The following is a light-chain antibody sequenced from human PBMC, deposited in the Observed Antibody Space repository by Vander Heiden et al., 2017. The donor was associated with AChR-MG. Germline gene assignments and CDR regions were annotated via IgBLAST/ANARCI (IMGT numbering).Light chain of an antibody. CDR1: LIEVGGYNY. CDR2: DVS. J-gene: IGLJ1*01. Sequence: QSALTHPASVSGSPGQSINISCTGPLIEVGGYNYVSWYHHHPGQAPKLMIYDVSNRPSGVSNRFSGSKSGNTASLTISGLQAEDEADYYCSSYTSSSTNFGTGTKVTVL. V-gene: IGLV2-14*03. CDR3: SSYTSSSTN.